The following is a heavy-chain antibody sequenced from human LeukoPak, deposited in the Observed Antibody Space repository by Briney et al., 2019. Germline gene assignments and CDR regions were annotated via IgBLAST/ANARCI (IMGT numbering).Heavy chain of an antibody. V-gene: IGHV4-4*07. Sequence: SETLSLTCTVSGSSICSYYWSWIRQPAGKGLEWIGRIYNSGSTNYNTNYNPSLTSRVTMSVDTSKNQFSLKLNSVSAADTAVYFCARAIWYGSGTTAFDYWGQGTLVTVSP. CDR2: IYNSGST. CDR1: GSSICSYY. CDR3: ARAIWYGSGTTAFDY. J-gene: IGHJ4*02. D-gene: IGHD3-10*01.